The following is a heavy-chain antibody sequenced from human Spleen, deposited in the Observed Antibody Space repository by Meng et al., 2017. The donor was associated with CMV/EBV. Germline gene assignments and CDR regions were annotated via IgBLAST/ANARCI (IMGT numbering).Heavy chain of an antibody. CDR2: IYTGGST. J-gene: IGHJ6*02. CDR1: GFTFSSYS. CDR3: LKSDGYYGMDV. V-gene: IGHV3-66*02. Sequence: GESLKISCAASGFTFSSYSMNWVRQAPGKGLEWVSLIYTGGSTKYADSVKGRFTISRDNSKNTLYLQMNSLRAEDTAVYYCLKSDGYYGMDVWGQGTTVTVSS.